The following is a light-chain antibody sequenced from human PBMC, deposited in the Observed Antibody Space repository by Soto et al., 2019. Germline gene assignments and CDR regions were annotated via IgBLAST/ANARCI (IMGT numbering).Light chain of an antibody. J-gene: IGKJ4*01. CDR1: QSVASN. CDR2: GAS. CDR3: HQYNHWHIT. Sequence: EIVMTQSPATLSVSPGESATLSCRASQSVASNLAWYQQKPGQAPRILIYGASTRATGIPARFSGSGSGTEFTLTISSLQSEDFAVYYCHQYNHWHITFGGGT. V-gene: IGKV3-15*01.